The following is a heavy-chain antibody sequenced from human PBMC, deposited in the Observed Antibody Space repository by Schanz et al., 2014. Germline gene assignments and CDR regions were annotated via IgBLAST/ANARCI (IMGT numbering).Heavy chain of an antibody. CDR3: ARDLTVDTGYVVHYYYYGMDV. V-gene: IGHV1-69*08. D-gene: IGHD5-12*01. CDR1: GGTFSSYT. J-gene: IGHJ6*02. CDR2: IIPVLNIA. Sequence: QLQLVQSGAEVKKPGSSVKVSCKLSGGTFSSYTISWMRQAPGQGLEWMGKIIPVLNIATYAQRFQGRVSITADTSTNTAYMELTSLRSEDTAVYFCARDLTVDTGYVVHYYYYGMDVWGQGTTVTGSS.